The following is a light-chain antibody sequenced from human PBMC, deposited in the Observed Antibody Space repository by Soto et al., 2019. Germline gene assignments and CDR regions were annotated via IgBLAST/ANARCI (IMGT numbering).Light chain of an antibody. V-gene: IGKV3-20*01. CDR3: QQYGSSPNT. J-gene: IGKJ4*01. CDR2: GAS. CDR1: QSVSSSY. Sequence: EIVLTQSPGTLSLSPGDRATLSCRASQSVSSSYLAWYQQKPGQAPRLLIYGASSRATGIPDRFSGSGSGTDFTLTISRLEPEDFAVYYCQQYGSSPNTFGGGTKVEIK.